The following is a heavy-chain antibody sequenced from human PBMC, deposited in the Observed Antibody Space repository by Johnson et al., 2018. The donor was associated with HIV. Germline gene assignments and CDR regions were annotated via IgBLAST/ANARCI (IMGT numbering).Heavy chain of an antibody. CDR2: IKQDGSEK. CDR3: VRDDGSDYEAFDI. V-gene: IGHV3-7*05. Sequence: VQLVESGGGLVQPGGSLRLSCAASGFTFSSYDMHWVRQAPGGGLEWVADIKQDGSEKYYMDSVKGRFTISRDNAKKSLYLQMNSLRAEDTAVYYCVRDDGSDYEAFDIWGQGTLVAVSS. CDR1: GFTFSSYD. J-gene: IGHJ3*02. D-gene: IGHD2-21*01.